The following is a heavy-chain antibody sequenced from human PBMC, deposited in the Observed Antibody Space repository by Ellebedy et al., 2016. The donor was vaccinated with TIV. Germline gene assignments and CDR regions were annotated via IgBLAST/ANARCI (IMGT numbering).Heavy chain of an antibody. CDR2: ISHSSITI. J-gene: IGHJ3*01. CDR1: GFSFTTYS. V-gene: IGHV3-48*01. Sequence: GESLKISCAASGFSFTTYSMNWVRPAPGKGLEWVAYISHSSITINYADSVKGRFTVSSDNAKNSLSLQMHSLRAEDTAVYFCARDMGWGKERLNDAFDLWGQGTTVIVSS. CDR3: ARDMGWGKERLNDAFDL. D-gene: IGHD3-3*01.